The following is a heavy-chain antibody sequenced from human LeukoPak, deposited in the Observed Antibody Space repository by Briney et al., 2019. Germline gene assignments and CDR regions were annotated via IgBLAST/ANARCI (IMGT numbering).Heavy chain of an antibody. CDR3: AKEDYYDSSGYYYFGNAFDI. CDR2: ISGSGGST. Sequence: GGSLRLSCAASGLSFSSYAMSWVRQAPGKGLEWVSAISGSGGSTYYADSVKGRFTISRDNSKNTLYLQMNSLRAEDTAVYYCAKEDYYDSSGYYYFGNAFDIWGQGTMVTVSS. J-gene: IGHJ3*02. V-gene: IGHV3-23*01. D-gene: IGHD3-22*01. CDR1: GLSFSSYA.